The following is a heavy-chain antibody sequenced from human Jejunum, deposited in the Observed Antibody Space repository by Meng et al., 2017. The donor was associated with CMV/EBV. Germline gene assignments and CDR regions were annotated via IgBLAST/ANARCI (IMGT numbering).Heavy chain of an antibody. CDR3: ARVRVLGHYYGMDV. CDR1: GSVSSDRFY. D-gene: IGHD3-16*01. V-gene: IGHV4-61*01. CDR2: IYYSGSS. Sequence: GSVSSDRFYWGWIRPPPGKGLEFIGYIYYSGSSNSSPSLRSRVTISVDTYKNQFSLRVTSVTAADTAVYYCARVRVLGHYYGMDVWGQGTTVTVSS. J-gene: IGHJ6*02.